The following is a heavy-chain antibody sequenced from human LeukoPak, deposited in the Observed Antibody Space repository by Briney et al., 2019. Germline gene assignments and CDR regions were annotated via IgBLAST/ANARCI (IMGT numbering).Heavy chain of an antibody. D-gene: IGHD2-15*01. V-gene: IGHV5-10-1*01. CDR1: GYSFTSYC. CDR3: ASDRSSKWYFDY. Sequence: GESLKISCKGSGYSFTSYCISWVRQMPGKGLEWMGKIDPSDSYTNYSPSFQGHVTISVDKSISTAYLQWSSLKASDTAMYYCASDRSSKWYFDYWGPGTLVTVSS. CDR2: IDPSDSYT. J-gene: IGHJ4*02.